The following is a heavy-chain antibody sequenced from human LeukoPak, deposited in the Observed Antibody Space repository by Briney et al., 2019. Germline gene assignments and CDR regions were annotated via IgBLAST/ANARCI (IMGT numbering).Heavy chain of an antibody. CDR3: ARAPKRYCSSTSCDHYMDV. D-gene: IGHD2-2*01. V-gene: IGHV1-46*01. J-gene: IGHJ6*03. CDR1: GYTFTNYY. CDR2: INPGGANT. Sequence: ASVKVSCKASGYTFTNYYIHWVRQAPGQGLEWMGLINPGGANTNYAQNFQGRVTMTRDTSTSTVYMELSSLRSEDTAIYYCARAPKRYCSSTSCDHYMDVWGKGTTVTISS.